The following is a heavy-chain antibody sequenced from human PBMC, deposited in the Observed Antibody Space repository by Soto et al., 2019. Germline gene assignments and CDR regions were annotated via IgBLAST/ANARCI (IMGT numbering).Heavy chain of an antibody. V-gene: IGHV3-9*01. J-gene: IGHJ4*02. CDR2: ISWNRGSI. D-gene: IGHD3-22*01. CDR1: GFTFDDYA. CDR3: AKASGSSGYYSIDY. Sequence: EVQLVESGGGLVQPGRSLRLSCAVSGFTFDDYAMHWVRQAPGKGLEWVSGISWNRGSIGYADSVKGRFTISRDNAKNSLYLQMNSLRAEDTALYYCAKASGSSGYYSIDYWGQGTLVTVSS.